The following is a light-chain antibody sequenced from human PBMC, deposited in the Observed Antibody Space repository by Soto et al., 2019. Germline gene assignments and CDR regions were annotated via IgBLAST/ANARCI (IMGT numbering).Light chain of an antibody. CDR2: DVS. Sequence: QSALTQPASVSGSPGQSITISCTGTSSDVGGYNYVSWYQQHPGKAPKFMIYDVSNRPSGVSNRFSGSKSGNTASLTISGLQAQDEAYYYCCSYTTSNTRQIVFGTGTKVTV. CDR3: CSYTTSNTRQIV. V-gene: IGLV2-14*01. J-gene: IGLJ1*01. CDR1: SSDVGGYNY.